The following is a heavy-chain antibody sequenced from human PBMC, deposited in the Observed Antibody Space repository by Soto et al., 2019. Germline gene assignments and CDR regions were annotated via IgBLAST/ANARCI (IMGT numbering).Heavy chain of an antibody. CDR2: ISGSGGST. CDR3: APLGYCSGGSCYGSTGPQNWFDP. V-gene: IGHV3-23*01. J-gene: IGHJ5*02. D-gene: IGHD2-15*01. Sequence: PGGSLRLSCAASGFTFSSYAMSWVRQVPGKGLEWVSAISGSGGSTYYADSVKGRFTISRDNSKNTLYLQMNSLRAEDTAVYYCAPLGYCSGGSCYGSTGPQNWFDPWGQGTLVTVSS. CDR1: GFTFSSYA.